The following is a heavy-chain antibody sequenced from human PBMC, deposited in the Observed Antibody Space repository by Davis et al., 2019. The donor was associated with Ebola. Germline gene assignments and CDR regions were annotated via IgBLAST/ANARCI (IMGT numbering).Heavy chain of an antibody. CDR2: IYPGDSDT. V-gene: IGHV5-51*01. CDR3: ARLSDCSSTSCYLAY. J-gene: IGHJ4*02. Sequence: PGGSLRLSCKGSGYSFTSYWIGWVRQMPGKGLEWMGIIYPGDSDTRYSPSFQGQVTISADKSISTAYLQWSSLKASDIAMYYCARLSDCSSTSCYLAYWGQGTLVTVSS. CDR1: GYSFTSYW. D-gene: IGHD2-2*01.